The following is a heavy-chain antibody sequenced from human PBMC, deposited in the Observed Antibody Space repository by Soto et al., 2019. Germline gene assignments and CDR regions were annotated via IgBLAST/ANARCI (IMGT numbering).Heavy chain of an antibody. J-gene: IGHJ1*01. CDR3: AKGMEEAAVRES. D-gene: IGHD6-25*01. CDR1: GFAFGRYG. V-gene: IGHV3-30*18. CDR2: VSYDGATT. Sequence: QVQLVESGGGVVQPGRSRTLSCAASGFAFGRYGMHWVRQAPGKGLEWVAVVSYDGATTYYSESVKGRFTISRDNSKSALFLRMNSLRGGDTAVYYCAKGMEEAAVRESWGQGNRV.